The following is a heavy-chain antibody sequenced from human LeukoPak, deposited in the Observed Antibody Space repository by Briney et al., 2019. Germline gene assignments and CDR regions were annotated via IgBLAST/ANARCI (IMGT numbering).Heavy chain of an antibody. CDR1: GYTFTSYG. D-gene: IGHD3-10*01. Sequence: GASVKVSCKASGYTFTSYGISWVRQAPGQGLEWMGWISAYNGNTNYAQKLQGRVTMTTDTSTSTAYMELRSLRSDDTAVYYCARDFGHMVRGVIPLDYWGQGTLVTVSS. J-gene: IGHJ4*02. CDR3: ARDFGHMVRGVIPLDY. CDR2: ISAYNGNT. V-gene: IGHV1-18*01.